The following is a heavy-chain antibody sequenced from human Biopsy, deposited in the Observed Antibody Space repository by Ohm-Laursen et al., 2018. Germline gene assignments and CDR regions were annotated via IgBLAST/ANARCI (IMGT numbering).Heavy chain of an antibody. CDR1: GFAFSSYG. CDR2: IWYDGFNR. J-gene: IGHJ3*02. CDR3: ATSTMVRSSGHAFDI. D-gene: IGHD3-10*01. V-gene: IGHV3-33*01. Sequence: SLRLSCSASGFAFSSYGMHWVRQAPGKGLEWVAFIWYDGFNRYYADSVKGRFTISRDNSKNTLDLQMNSLRAEDTAVYYCATSTMVRSSGHAFDIWGQGTVVTVS.